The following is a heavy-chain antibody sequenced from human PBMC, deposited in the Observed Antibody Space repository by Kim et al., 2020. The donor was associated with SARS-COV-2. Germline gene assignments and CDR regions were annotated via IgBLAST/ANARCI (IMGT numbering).Heavy chain of an antibody. CDR1: GGSISSGDYY. CDR2: IYYSGST. V-gene: IGHV4-30-4*01. J-gene: IGHJ5*02. Sequence: SETLSLTCTVSGGSISSGDYYWSWIRQPPGKGLEWIGYIYYSGSTYYNPSLKSRVTISVDTSKNQFSLKLSSVTAADTAVYYCARGPVQQLETVEGYNWFDPWGQGTLVTVSS. CDR3: ARGPVQQLETVEGYNWFDP. D-gene: IGHD6-13*01.